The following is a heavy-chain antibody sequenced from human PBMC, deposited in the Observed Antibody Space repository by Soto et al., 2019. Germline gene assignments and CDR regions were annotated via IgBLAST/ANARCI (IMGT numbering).Heavy chain of an antibody. J-gene: IGHJ4*02. Sequence: GGSLRLSCAASGFSFTTYAMHWVRQAPGKGLEWVAVISDDGSIKYYADSVKGRFTISRDNSKNIFYLQMNSLRGDDTALYYCARAIETAMDPCDYWGQGALVTVSS. CDR2: ISDDGSIK. D-gene: IGHD5-18*01. CDR1: GFSFTTYA. V-gene: IGHV3-30-3*01. CDR3: ARAIETAMDPCDY.